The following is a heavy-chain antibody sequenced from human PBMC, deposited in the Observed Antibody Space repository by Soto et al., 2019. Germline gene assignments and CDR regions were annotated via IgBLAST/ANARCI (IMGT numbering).Heavy chain of an antibody. CDR3: AKDMRALTGYPHYYYYGMDV. CDR1: GFTFDDYT. J-gene: IGHJ6*02. CDR2: ISWDGGST. V-gene: IGHV3-43*01. Sequence: PGGSLRLSCAASGFTFDDYTMHWVRQAPGKGLEWVSLISWDGGSTYYADSVKGRFTISRDNSKNSLYLQMNSLRTEDTALYYCAKDMRALTGYPHYYYYGMDVWGQGTTVTVSS. D-gene: IGHD3-9*01.